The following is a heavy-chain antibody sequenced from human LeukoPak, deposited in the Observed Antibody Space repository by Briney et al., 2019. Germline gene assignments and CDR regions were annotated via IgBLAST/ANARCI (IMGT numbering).Heavy chain of an antibody. J-gene: IGHJ5*02. D-gene: IGHD6-13*01. CDR3: ARHFSGAAAGARGWFDP. CDR1: GGSISSSSYY. Sequence: PSETLSLTCTVSGGSISSSSYYWGWIRQPPGKGLEWIGSIYYSGSTYYNPSLKSRVTISVDTSKNQFSLKLSSVTAADTAVYYCARHFSGAAAGARGWFDPWGQGTLVTVSS. CDR2: IYYSGST. V-gene: IGHV4-39*01.